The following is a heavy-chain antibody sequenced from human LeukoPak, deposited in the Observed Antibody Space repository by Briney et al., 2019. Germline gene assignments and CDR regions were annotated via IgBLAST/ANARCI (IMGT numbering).Heavy chain of an antibody. J-gene: IGHJ4*02. CDR1: GFTFSCYE. CDR2: ISSSGSTI. V-gene: IGHV3-48*03. Sequence: GGSLRLSCAASGFTFSCYEMNWVRQAPGKGLEWVSYISSSGSTIYYADSVKGRFTISRDNAKNSLYLQMNSLRAEDTAVYYCARGSYYDSSGYPYWGQGTLVTVSS. CDR3: ARGSYYDSSGYPY. D-gene: IGHD3-22*01.